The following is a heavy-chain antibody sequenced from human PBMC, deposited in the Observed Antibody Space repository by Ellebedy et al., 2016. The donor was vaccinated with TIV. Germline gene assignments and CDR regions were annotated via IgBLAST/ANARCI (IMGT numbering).Heavy chain of an antibody. D-gene: IGHD3-10*01. J-gene: IGHJ6*01. CDR1: GYTFTGYL. CDR3: AKNRRAGVPTYAYYGMDV. Sequence: ASVKVSCXASGYTFTGYLIHWVRQAPGQGLEWMGWINPDSGGTTYAQNFKGRVTMTRDTSIRTAYMDLSSLRSDDTAIYYCAKNRRAGVPTYAYYGMDVWGQGTTVTVSS. CDR2: INPDSGGT. V-gene: IGHV1-2*02.